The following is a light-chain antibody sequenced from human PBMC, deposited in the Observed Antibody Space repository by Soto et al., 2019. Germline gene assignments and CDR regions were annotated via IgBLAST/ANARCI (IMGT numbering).Light chain of an antibody. V-gene: IGKV3-20*01. Sequence: EVVLTQSPGTLSLSPGERATLPCRASQSVSSSYLAWYQHKRGQAPRLLMYGASSRATGVPDRFSGWGSGTDFTLTISRLEPEDFAVYYCHQYGASPQTFGQGTKVDIK. CDR2: GAS. J-gene: IGKJ1*01. CDR1: QSVSSSY. CDR3: HQYGASPQT.